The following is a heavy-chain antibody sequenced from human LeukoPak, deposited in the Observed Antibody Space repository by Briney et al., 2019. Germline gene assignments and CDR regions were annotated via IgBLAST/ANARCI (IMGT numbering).Heavy chain of an antibody. CDR3: ARVTPTYGSYYYYMDV. Sequence: SVKVSCKASGGTFSSYAVSWVRQAPGQGLEWMGGIIPIFGTANYAQKFQGRVTITTDESTSTAYMELSSLRSEDTAVYYCARVTPTYGSYYYYMDVWGKGTTVTVSS. J-gene: IGHJ6*03. CDR2: IIPIFGTA. V-gene: IGHV1-69*05. D-gene: IGHD2/OR15-2a*01. CDR1: GGTFSSYA.